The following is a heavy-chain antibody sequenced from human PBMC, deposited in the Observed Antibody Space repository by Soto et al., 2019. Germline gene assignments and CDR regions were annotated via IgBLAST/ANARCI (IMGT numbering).Heavy chain of an antibody. Sequence: PSETLSLTCAVYGGSFSVYYWSWIRQPPGKGLEWIGEINHSGSTNYNPSLKSRVTISVDTSKNQFSLKLSSVTAADTAVYYCARGRVLRFLEWLTVWYFDLWGRGTLVTVSS. CDR1: GGSFSVYY. V-gene: IGHV4-34*01. CDR2: INHSGST. CDR3: ARGRVLRFLEWLTVWYFDL. D-gene: IGHD3-3*01. J-gene: IGHJ2*01.